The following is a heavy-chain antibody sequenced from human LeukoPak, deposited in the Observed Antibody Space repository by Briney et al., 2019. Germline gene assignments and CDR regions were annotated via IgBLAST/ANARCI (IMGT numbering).Heavy chain of an antibody. Sequence: ASVKVSCKASGYTFTGCYMHWVPQAPGQGLEWMGWINPNSGGTNYAQKFQGRVTMTRDTSISTAYMELSRLRSDDTAVYYCARDRVRGSSWYRYYYYGMDVWGQGTTVTVSS. J-gene: IGHJ6*02. CDR3: ARDRVRGSSWYRYYYYGMDV. CDR1: GYTFTGCY. V-gene: IGHV1-2*02. D-gene: IGHD6-13*01. CDR2: INPNSGGT.